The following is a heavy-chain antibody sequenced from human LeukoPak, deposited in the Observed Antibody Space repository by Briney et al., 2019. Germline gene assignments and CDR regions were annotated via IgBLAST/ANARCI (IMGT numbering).Heavy chain of an antibody. D-gene: IGHD6-19*01. CDR2: IYPGDSET. V-gene: IGHV5-51*01. CDR3: VRRSPLAGDAFGV. Sequence: GESLKISCKGSGYTFNSYWIAWVRQKPGQGLEWMGIIYPGDSETRYSPSFEGQVIMSADKSKSTAYLQWRSLKASDTAMYYCVRRSPLAGDAFGVWGQGTLVTASS. J-gene: IGHJ3*01. CDR1: GYTFNSYW.